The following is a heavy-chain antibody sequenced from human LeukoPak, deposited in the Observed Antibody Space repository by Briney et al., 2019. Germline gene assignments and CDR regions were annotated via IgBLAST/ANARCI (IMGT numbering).Heavy chain of an antibody. V-gene: IGHV3-21*01. CDR2: ISSTSSYI. J-gene: IGHJ4*02. CDR1: GFTFSSYI. D-gene: IGHD3-9*01. CDR3: AGVTTGCYNTRCSTDY. Sequence: GGSLRLSCAPTGFTFSSYIMNWGRQAPGKGLEWVSSISSTSSYIYYADSVKGRFTISRDNAKNSLYLQINSLRAEDTAVYYCAGVTTGCYNTRCSTDYWGQGTLVTVSS.